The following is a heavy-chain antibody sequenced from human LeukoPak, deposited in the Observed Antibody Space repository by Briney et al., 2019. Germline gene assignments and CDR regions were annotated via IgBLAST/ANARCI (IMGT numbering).Heavy chain of an antibody. CDR3: ARSRPSTMIVVVPPPVFDY. D-gene: IGHD3-22*01. CDR2: IYNSGST. J-gene: IGHJ4*02. V-gene: IGHV4-39*01. CDR1: DGSISSSSYY. Sequence: SETLSLTCTVSDGSISSSSYYWGWIRQPPGKGLEWIGSIYNSGSTNYNPSLKSRVTISVDTSKNQFSLKLSSVTAADTAVYYCARSRPSTMIVVVPPPVFDYWGQGTLVTVSS.